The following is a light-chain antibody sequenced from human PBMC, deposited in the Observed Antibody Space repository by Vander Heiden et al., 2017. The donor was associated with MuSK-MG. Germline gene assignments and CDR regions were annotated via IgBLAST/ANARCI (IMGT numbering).Light chain of an antibody. J-gene: IGKJ2*01. V-gene: IGKV4-1*01. CDR1: QSVLYSSNNKNY. CDR2: WAS. CDR3: QRDASNPYT. Sequence: DIVMTQSPDSLAVSLGERATINCKSSQSVLYSSNNKNYLAWYQQKPRQPPKLLIYWASTRESGVPDRFSGSGSGTDFTLSISSLQAEDVAVYYCQRDASNPYTFGPGTKMEIK.